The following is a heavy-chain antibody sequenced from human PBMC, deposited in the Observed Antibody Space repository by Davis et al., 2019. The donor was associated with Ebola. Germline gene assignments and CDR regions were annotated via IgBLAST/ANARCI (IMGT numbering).Heavy chain of an antibody. V-gene: IGHV1-3*01. J-gene: IGHJ6*02. CDR2: INAGNGNT. D-gene: IGHD3-3*01. CDR3: ARARPPKKYYDFWSGYYDGMDV. Sequence: ASVKVSCKASGYTFTSYAMHWVRQAPGQRLEWMGWINAGNGNTKYSQKFQGRVTITRDTSASTAYMELSSLRSEDTAVYYCARARPPKKYYDFWSGYYDGMDVWGQGTTVTVSS. CDR1: GYTFTSYA.